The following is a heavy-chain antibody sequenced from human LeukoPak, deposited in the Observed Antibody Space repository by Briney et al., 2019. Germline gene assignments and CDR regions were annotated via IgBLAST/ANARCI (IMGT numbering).Heavy chain of an antibody. V-gene: IGHV4-39*07. J-gene: IGHJ4*02. Sequence: SETLSLTCTVSGGSISSYYWGWIRQPPGKGLEWIGIMYYSGGTYYNPSLKSRVTISRDTSKNQFSLKLSSVTAADTAVYYCARAVIPPYFDYWGQGTLVTVSS. D-gene: IGHD2-21*01. CDR1: GGSISSYY. CDR2: MYYSGGT. CDR3: ARAVIPPYFDY.